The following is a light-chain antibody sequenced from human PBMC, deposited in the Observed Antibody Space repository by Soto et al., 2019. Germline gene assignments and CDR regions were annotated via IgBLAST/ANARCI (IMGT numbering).Light chain of an antibody. V-gene: IGKV1-39*01. CDR3: QQYYSTPPT. CDR1: QSIRRY. J-gene: IGKJ2*01. Sequence: DIQMTQSPSSLSASVGDRVTITCRASQSIRRYLNWYHQKPGKVPKLLIYAASSLQSGVPSRFSGSGSGTDFTLTISSLQPEDFATYYCQQYYSTPPTFGQGTKLEIK. CDR2: AAS.